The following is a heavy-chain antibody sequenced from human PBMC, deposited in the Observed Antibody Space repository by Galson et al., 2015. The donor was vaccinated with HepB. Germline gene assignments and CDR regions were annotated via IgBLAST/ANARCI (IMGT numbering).Heavy chain of an antibody. CDR1: RYTFTGYY. Sequence: SVKVSCKASRYTFTGYYMHWVRQAPGQGLEWMGRINPNSGDTNYAQKFQGRVTMTRDTSISTAYMEPSRLRSDDTAVYYCASKDSSGWAPFDYWGQGTLVTVPS. D-gene: IGHD6-19*01. CDR3: ASKDSSGWAPFDY. CDR2: INPNSGDT. V-gene: IGHV1-2*06. J-gene: IGHJ4*02.